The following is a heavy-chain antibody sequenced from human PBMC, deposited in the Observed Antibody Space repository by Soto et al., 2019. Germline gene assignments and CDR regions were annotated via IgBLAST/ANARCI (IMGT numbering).Heavy chain of an antibody. J-gene: IGHJ1*01. Sequence: QVQLVESGGGVVQPGRSLRLSCAASGFTFSSYGMHWVRQAPGKGLEWVSVVSSDGTNKYYADSVKGRFTISRDNSKNTMNLLMNSLTTEDTAVYYCARDAGKSGSYSKYFPHWGQGTLVTVS. D-gene: IGHD1-26*01. CDR1: GFTFSSYG. CDR3: ARDAGKSGSYSKYFPH. V-gene: IGHV3-30*03. CDR2: VSSDGTNK.